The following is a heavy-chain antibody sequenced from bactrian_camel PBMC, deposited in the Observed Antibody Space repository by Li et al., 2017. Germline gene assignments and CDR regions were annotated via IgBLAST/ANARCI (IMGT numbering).Heavy chain of an antibody. CDR2: IDGDGDT. D-gene: IGHD2*01. CDR1: GYNPSTYC. J-gene: IGHJ7*01. V-gene: IGHV3S6*01. Sequence: VQLVESGGGSVQAGGSLRLSCTASGYNPSTYCRGWFRQAPEAEREWVAFIDGDGDTKYADFVKGRFTISKDNAKTTLFLQMNSLQPEDTAMYYCAAGPAPFSVERGKVTYYGAKFEGKGTQVTVS.